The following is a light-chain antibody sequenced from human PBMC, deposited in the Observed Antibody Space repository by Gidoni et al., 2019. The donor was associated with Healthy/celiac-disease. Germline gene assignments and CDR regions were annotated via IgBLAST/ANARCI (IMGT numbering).Light chain of an antibody. Sequence: DIQLTQSPSFLSASVGDRVTITCRASQGISSYLAWYQQKPGKAPKLLIYAASTLQSGVPSRFSGSGSGTEFTLTISSLQHEDFATYYCQQLNSYSIFTFGPGTKVDIK. J-gene: IGKJ3*01. V-gene: IGKV1-9*01. CDR3: QQLNSYSIFT. CDR2: AAS. CDR1: QGISSY.